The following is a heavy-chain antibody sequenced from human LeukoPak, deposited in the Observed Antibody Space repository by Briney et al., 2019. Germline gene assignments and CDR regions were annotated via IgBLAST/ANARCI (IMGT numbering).Heavy chain of an antibody. V-gene: IGHV4-59*01. Sequence: ASETLSLTCAVYGGSFSGYYWSWIRQPPGKGLEWIGYIYYSGSTNYNPSLKSRVTISVDTSKNQFSLKLSSVTAADTAVYYCARDLWIKAYYYYGMDVWGQGTTVTVSS. CDR3: ARDLWIKAYYYYGMDV. CDR1: GGSFSGYY. D-gene: IGHD2-2*03. CDR2: IYYSGST. J-gene: IGHJ6*02.